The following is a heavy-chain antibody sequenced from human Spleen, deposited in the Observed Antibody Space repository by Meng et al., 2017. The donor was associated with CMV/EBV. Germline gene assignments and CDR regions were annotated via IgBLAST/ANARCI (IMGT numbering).Heavy chain of an antibody. CDR1: GGSFSGYY. V-gene: IGHV4-34*01. Sequence: QVQLQQRGAGLLKPSETLSRTCAVYGGSFSGYYWSWIRQPPGKGLEWIGEINHSGSTNYNPSLKSRVTISVDTSKNQFSLKLSSVTAADTAVYYCARDGDGYPTDYWGQGTLVTVSS. CDR2: INHSGST. D-gene: IGHD5-24*01. J-gene: IGHJ4*02. CDR3: ARDGDGYPTDY.